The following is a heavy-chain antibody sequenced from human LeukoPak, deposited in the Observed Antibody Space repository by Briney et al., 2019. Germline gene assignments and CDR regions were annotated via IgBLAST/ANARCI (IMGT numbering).Heavy chain of an antibody. CDR3: ARDWMRLAARPNWFDP. Sequence: GGSLRLSCAASGFTFSDYYMSWIRQAPGKGLEWVPYISSSGSTIYYADSVKGRFTISRDNAKNSLYLQMNSLRAEDTAVYYCARDWMRLAARPNWFDPWGQGTLVTVSS. J-gene: IGHJ5*02. CDR1: GFTFSDYY. CDR2: ISSSGSTI. V-gene: IGHV3-11*01. D-gene: IGHD6-6*01.